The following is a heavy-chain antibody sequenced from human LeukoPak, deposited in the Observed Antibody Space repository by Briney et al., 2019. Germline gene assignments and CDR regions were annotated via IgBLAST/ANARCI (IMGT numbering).Heavy chain of an antibody. CDR2: IGISGATI. CDR1: GFTFSSFE. Sequence: GGSLRLSCAASGFTFSSFEMNWVRQAPGKGLEWVSYIGISGATIYYADSVKGRFTLSRDNARNSLYPQMNSLRAEDTAVYYCAKVHSAAATKKYFDYWGQGTLVTVSS. CDR3: AKVHSAAATKKYFDY. V-gene: IGHV3-48*03. D-gene: IGHD6-13*01. J-gene: IGHJ4*02.